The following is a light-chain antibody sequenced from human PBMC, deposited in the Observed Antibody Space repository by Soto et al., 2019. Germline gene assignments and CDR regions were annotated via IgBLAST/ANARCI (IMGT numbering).Light chain of an antibody. CDR1: FSDIAVFNY. CDR2: QVT. Sequence: QSALAQPASVSGSPGQSITISCTGSFSDIAVFNYVSWYQQYPGRAPKLLIYQVTSRASGVSHRFSGSKSGNTASLTISGLQPKDEAEYYCNSYSSTNFYVFGTGTKVTVL. CDR3: NSYSSTNFYV. V-gene: IGLV2-14*01. J-gene: IGLJ1*01.